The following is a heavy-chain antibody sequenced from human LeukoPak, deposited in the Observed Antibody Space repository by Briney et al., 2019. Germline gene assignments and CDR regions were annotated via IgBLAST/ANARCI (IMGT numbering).Heavy chain of an antibody. CDR2: IYYSGST. J-gene: IGHJ4*02. CDR1: GGSISSYY. D-gene: IGHD5-18*01. Sequence: SETLSLTCTVSGGSISSYYWSWIRQPPGKGLEWIGYIYYSGSTNYNPSLKSRVTISVDTSKNQFSLKLNSVTAADTAVYYCARVGTQGYRSGFDYWGQGTLVTVSS. V-gene: IGHV4-59*01. CDR3: ARVGTQGYRSGFDY.